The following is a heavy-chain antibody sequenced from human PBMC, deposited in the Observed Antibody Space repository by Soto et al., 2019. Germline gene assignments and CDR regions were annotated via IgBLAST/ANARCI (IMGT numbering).Heavy chain of an antibody. CDR2: VSADSGRT. CDR1: GYTFSAYA. Sequence: ASVKVSCKTSGYTFSAYAISWVRRAPGQGLEWIGWVSADSGRTNYARNIQGRVIMTRDRATATAYMELRSLRSDDTAVYYCARDFPSGSPFFDYWGQGTLVTVSS. CDR3: ARDFPSGSPFFDY. J-gene: IGHJ4*02. V-gene: IGHV1-18*04. D-gene: IGHD7-27*01.